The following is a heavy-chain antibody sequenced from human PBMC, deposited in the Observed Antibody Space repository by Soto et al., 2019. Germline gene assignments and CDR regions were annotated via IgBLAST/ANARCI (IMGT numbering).Heavy chain of an antibody. CDR1: GGTFSSYA. Sequence: SVKVSCKASGGTFSSYAISWVRQAPGQGLEWMGGIIPTFGTANYAQKFQGRVTITADESTSTAYMELISLRSEDTAVYYCAQIKELQGNWNCLAYWGQGTLLTVSS. CDR3: AQIKELQGNWNCLAY. CDR2: IIPTFGTA. J-gene: IGHJ4*02. D-gene: IGHD1-7*01. V-gene: IGHV1-69*13.